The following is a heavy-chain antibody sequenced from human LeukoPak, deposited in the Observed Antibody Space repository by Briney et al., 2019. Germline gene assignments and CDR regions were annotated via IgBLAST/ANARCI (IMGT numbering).Heavy chain of an antibody. D-gene: IGHD2-15*01. V-gene: IGHV4-59*01. Sequence: SETLSLTCTVSGGSISSYYWSWIRQPPGKGLEWIGYIYYSGSTNYNPSLKSRVTISVDTSKNQFSLKLSSVTAADTAVYYCARARPEDLEGGFDPWGQGTLVTDSS. CDR3: ARARPEDLEGGFDP. CDR2: IYYSGST. J-gene: IGHJ5*02. CDR1: GGSISSYY.